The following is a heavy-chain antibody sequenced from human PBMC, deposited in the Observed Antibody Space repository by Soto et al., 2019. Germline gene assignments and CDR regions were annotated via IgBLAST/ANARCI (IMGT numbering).Heavy chain of an antibody. CDR2: ISNSGGST. V-gene: IGHV3-23*01. CDR1: GFTFSSYA. J-gene: IGHJ4*02. D-gene: IGHD3-9*01. CDR3: SRDDSDWFFN. Sequence: GGSLRLSCAASGFTFSSYAMSWVRQAPGKGLEWVSIISNSGGSTYYADAVKGRFTISRDNSKNTLYLHMNSLRAEDTAVYYCSRDDSDWFFNWGRGTLVTVSS.